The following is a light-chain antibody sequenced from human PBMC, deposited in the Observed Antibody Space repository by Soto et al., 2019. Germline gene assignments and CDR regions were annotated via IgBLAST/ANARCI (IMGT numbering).Light chain of an antibody. CDR1: SSDVGGYNF. CDR3: SSYTSSITPV. J-gene: IGLJ2*01. Sequence: QSALTQPASVSGSPGQSITISCTGTSSDVGGYNFVSWYQQHTGKAPKLMIYDVTHRPSGVSNRFSGSKSGNTASLTISGLQSEDEADYYCSSYTSSITPVFGGGTKLTVL. CDR2: DVT. V-gene: IGLV2-14*01.